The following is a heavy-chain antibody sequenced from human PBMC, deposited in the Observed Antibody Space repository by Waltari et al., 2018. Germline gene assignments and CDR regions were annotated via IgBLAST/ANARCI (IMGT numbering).Heavy chain of an antibody. D-gene: IGHD2-15*01. CDR1: GGSISSYY. Sequence: QVQLQESGPGLVKPSETLSLTCTVSGGSISSYYWSWIRQPPGKGLEWIGYIYYSGSTNSNPSLKSRVTISVDTSKNQFSLKLSSVTAADTAVYYCARDAGGYCSGGSCYWYWGQGTLVTVSS. J-gene: IGHJ4*02. V-gene: IGHV4-59*01. CDR2: IYYSGST. CDR3: ARDAGGYCSGGSCYWY.